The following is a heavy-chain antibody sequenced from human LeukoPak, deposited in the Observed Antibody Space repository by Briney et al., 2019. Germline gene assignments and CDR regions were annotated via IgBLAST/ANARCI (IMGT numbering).Heavy chain of an antibody. CDR1: GFTFSSYW. Sequence: GGSLRISLGAAGFTFSSYWVALVRPAPGEGLELGANIKQDASEQYYVDSVKGRFTISRDNAQNSFYLQMNSLRAEDTAVYYCARDRGSTGYDLYDYWGQGTLVTVSS. J-gene: IGHJ4*02. V-gene: IGHV3-7*01. D-gene: IGHD5-12*01. CDR3: ARDRGSTGYDLYDY. CDR2: IKQDASEQ.